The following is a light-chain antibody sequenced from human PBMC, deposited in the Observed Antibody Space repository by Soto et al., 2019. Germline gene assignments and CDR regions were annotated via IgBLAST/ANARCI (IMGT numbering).Light chain of an antibody. Sequence: DIMMTQSPSTLSASVGDRVTITCRASQTISGRLAWYQQKPGQAPRLLIYDASNRATGIPARFSGSGSGTDFTLTISSLEPEDFAVYYCQQRSNWPITFGQGTRLEIK. V-gene: IGKV3-11*01. J-gene: IGKJ5*01. CDR1: QTISGR. CDR2: DAS. CDR3: QQRSNWPIT.